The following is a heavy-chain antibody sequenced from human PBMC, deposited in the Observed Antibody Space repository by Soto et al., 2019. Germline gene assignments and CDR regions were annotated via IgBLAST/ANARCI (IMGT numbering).Heavy chain of an antibody. CDR1: GGTFSSYA. Sequence: SVKVSCKASGGTFSSYAISWVRQAPGQGLEWMGGIIPIFGTANYAQKFQGRVTITADKSTSTAYMELSSLRSEDTAVYYCARRAWGYDNWFDPWGQGTLVTSPQ. D-gene: IGHD5-12*01. CDR3: ARRAWGYDNWFDP. CDR2: IIPIFGTA. J-gene: IGHJ5*02. V-gene: IGHV1-69*06.